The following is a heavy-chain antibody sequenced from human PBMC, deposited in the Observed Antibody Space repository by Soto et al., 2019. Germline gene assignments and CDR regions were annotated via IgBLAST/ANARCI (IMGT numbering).Heavy chain of an antibody. CDR1: GYNFTSYW. CDR2: IYPGDSDT. CDR3: ARTYYYDSSDYYPFDF. V-gene: IGHV5-51*01. Sequence: GESLKISCKGSGYNFTSYWIGWVRQMPGKGLEWMGIIYPGDSDTRYSPSFQGQVTISADKSTSTAFLQWSSLKASDTAMFYCARTYYYDSSDYYPFDFWGQGTLVTVSS. J-gene: IGHJ4*02. D-gene: IGHD3-22*01.